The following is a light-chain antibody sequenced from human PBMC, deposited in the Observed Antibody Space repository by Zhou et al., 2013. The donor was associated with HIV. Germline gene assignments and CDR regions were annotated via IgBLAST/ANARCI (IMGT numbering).Light chain of an antibody. J-gene: IGKJ1*01. CDR2: QAS. CDR1: QDIDRW. V-gene: IGKV1-5*01. Sequence: IQVTQSPSSLSASVGDTVTITCRASQDIDRWLAWYQQRPGKPPRLLIYQASSLETGVPSRFTGVGSGTDFSLTISSLQPEDFATYYCQQLFSYPQTFGQGTKVEIK. CDR3: QQLFSYPQT.